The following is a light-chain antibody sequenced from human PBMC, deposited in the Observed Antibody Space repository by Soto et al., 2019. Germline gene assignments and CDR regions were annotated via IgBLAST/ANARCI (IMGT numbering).Light chain of an antibody. CDR1: QDISSW. J-gene: IGKJ4*01. V-gene: IGKV1-12*01. CDR3: QQGDSFPFT. CDR2: AAS. Sequence: DIHMTQSPSSVSASVGDSVIITCRASQDISSWVAWYQQKPGKAPKLLISAASSLESGVPRRFSGSGSGTDFTLIISSLQPEDFATYFWQQGDSFPFTFGGGTKVEIK.